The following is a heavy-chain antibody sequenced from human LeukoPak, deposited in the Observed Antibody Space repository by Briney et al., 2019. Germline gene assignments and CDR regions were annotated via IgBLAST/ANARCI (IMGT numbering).Heavy chain of an antibody. D-gene: IGHD6-19*01. CDR2: INHSGST. CDR1: GASFSGYY. CDR3: ARTRYSSGWSFDY. J-gene: IGHJ4*02. Sequence: SETLSLTCAVSGASFSGYYWSWIHQPPGKGLEWIGEINHSGSTNYNPSLKSRVTISVDTSKNQFSLKLSSVTAADTAVYDCARTRYSSGWSFDYWGQGTLVTVSS. V-gene: IGHV4-34*01.